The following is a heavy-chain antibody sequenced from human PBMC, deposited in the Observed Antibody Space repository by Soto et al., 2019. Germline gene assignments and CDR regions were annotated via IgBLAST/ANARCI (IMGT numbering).Heavy chain of an antibody. CDR1: GFTFGDYA. J-gene: IGHJ4*02. Sequence: GGSLRLSCTASGFTFGDYAMSWVRQAPGKGLEWVGFIRSKAYGGTTEYAASVKGRFTISRDDSKSIAYLQMNSLKTEDTAVYYCTREKAGARLLWFGELFPLDYWGQGTLVTVSS. D-gene: IGHD3-10*01. CDR3: TREKAGARLLWFGELFPLDY. V-gene: IGHV3-49*04. CDR2: IRSKAYGGTT.